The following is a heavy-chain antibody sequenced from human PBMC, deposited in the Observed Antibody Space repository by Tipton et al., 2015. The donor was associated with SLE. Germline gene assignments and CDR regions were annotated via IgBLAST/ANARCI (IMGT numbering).Heavy chain of an antibody. CDR2: IRSNIYGGTT. D-gene: IGHD2-15*01. J-gene: IGHJ4*02. Sequence: SLRLSCTTSGFTFRFYAMTWVRQAPGRGLEWVGFIRSNIYGGTTEYAASVRGRFTISRDDSRNSLYLQMNSLKTEDTAVYYCVICSPAGCAYFDYWGQGRLVTVSS. CDR1: GFTFRFYA. CDR3: VICSPAGCAYFDY. V-gene: IGHV3-49*04.